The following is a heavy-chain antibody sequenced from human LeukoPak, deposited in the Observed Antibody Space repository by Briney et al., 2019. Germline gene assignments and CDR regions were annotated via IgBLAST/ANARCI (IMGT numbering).Heavy chain of an antibody. CDR1: GFTFSSYG. CDR3: ARGDKFSGDY. D-gene: IGHD3-16*01. Sequence: GGSLRLSCAASGFTFSSYGMHWVRQAPGKGLEWVAFIRYDGSNKYYADSVKGRFTISRDNAKNSLYLQMNSLRAEDTAVYYCARGDKFSGDYWGQGTLVTVSS. CDR2: IRYDGSNK. J-gene: IGHJ4*02. V-gene: IGHV3-30*02.